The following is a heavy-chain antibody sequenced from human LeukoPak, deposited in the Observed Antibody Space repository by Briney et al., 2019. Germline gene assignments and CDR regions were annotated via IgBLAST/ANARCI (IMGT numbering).Heavy chain of an antibody. CDR2: ISSSSSYT. CDR3: ARLYCSGGSCCPYFDY. V-gene: IGHV3-11*03. J-gene: IGHJ4*02. D-gene: IGHD2-15*01. CDR1: GFTFSDYY. Sequence: GGSLRLSCAASGFTFSDYYMSWIRQAPGKGLEWVSYISSSSSYTDYADSVKGRFTISRDNAKNSLYLQMNSLRAEDTAVYYCARLYCSGGSCCPYFDYWGQGTLVTVSS.